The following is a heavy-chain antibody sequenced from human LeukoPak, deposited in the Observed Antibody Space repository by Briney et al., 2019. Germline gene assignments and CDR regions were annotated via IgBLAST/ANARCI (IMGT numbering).Heavy chain of an antibody. CDR1: GFTFSSYA. Sequence: GGSLRLSCAASGFTFSSYAMSWVRQAPGKGLEWVSATSGSGGSTYYADSVKGRFTISRDNSKNTLYLQMNSLRAEDTAVYYCARGRQGYHFDYWGQGTLVTVSS. J-gene: IGHJ4*02. CDR3: ARGRQGYHFDY. CDR2: TSGSGGST. D-gene: IGHD5-18*01. V-gene: IGHV3-23*01.